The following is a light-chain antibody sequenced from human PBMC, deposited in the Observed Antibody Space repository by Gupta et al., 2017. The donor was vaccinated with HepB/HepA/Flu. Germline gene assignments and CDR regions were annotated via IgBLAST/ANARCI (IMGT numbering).Light chain of an antibody. CDR1: QDIRTS. V-gene: IGKV3-15*01. CDR3: QLYNDWPPWT. Sequence: EIVMTQSPATLSVSPGERATLSCWASQDIRTSLAWYQQKPGQAPRLLLFEVSLRATGVPARFSGSGSGTEFTLTISSLQSEDFAIYYCQLYNDWPPWTFGQGTKVEIK. CDR2: EVS. J-gene: IGKJ1*01.